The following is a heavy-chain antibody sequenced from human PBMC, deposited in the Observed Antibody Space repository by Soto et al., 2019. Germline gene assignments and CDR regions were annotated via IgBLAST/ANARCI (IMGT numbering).Heavy chain of an antibody. J-gene: IGHJ4*02. Sequence: QVQLVQSGAEVKKPGSSVKVSCKASGGTFSSYAISWVRQAPGQGLEWMGGIIPIFGTANYAQKFQGRVTITADESTSTAYMELSSLRSEDTAVYYCASDALEVRGVIAGYYFDYWGQGTLVTVSS. CDR1: GGTFSSYA. V-gene: IGHV1-69*01. CDR3: ASDALEVRGVIAGYYFDY. D-gene: IGHD3-10*01. CDR2: IIPIFGTA.